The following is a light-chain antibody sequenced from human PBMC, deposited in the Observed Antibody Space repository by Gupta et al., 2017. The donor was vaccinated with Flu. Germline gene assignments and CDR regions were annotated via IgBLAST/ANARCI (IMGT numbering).Light chain of an antibody. CDR3: NSRDSSGSHLV. CDR1: SLRSYY. J-gene: IGLJ1*01. CDR2: GKN. Sequence: GQTVRITCQGDSLRSYYASWYQQKPGQAPVLVIYGKNNRPSGIPDRFSGSSSGNTASLTITGSQAEDEADYYCNSRDSSGSHLVLGTGTKVTVL. V-gene: IGLV3-19*01.